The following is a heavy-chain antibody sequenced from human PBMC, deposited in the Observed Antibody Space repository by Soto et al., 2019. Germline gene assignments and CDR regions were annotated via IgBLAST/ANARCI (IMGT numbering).Heavy chain of an antibody. CDR2: ISTSGGAT. D-gene: IGHD1-26*01. CDR3: AKVYGGTYRSGFGH. V-gene: IGHV3-23*01. J-gene: IGHJ4*02. CDR1: GFIFNSYG. Sequence: HPGGSLRLSCAASGFIFNSYGMSWVRQAPGKGLEWVSFISTSGGATYYADSVKGRFTISRDNSKSTLYLQMNSLRAEDTALYYCAKVYGGTYRSGFGHWGQGTQVTVSS.